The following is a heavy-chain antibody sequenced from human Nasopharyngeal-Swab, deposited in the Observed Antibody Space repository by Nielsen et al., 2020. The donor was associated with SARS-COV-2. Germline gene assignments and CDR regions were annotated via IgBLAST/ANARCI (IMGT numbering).Heavy chain of an antibody. Sequence: GGSLRLSCTTSGFTFGDYAMSWFRQAPGKGLEWVGFIRSKTYGVAPEYAASVKGRFTISRDGAESIAYLQMNSLETEDTGVYYCARSVGSFYGQGAFDIWGQGTMVTVSS. J-gene: IGHJ3*02. V-gene: IGHV3-49*01. CDR1: GFTFGDYA. CDR3: ARSVGSFYGQGAFDI. CDR2: IRSKTYGVAP. D-gene: IGHD1-26*01.